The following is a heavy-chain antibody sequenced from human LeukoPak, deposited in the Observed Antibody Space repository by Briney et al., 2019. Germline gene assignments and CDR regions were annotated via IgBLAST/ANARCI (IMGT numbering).Heavy chain of an antibody. CDR2: IYHNGST. D-gene: IGHD3-9*01. CDR1: DYSINSIYY. Sequence: SETLSLTCIVSDYSINSIYYWGWIRQPPGKGLEWIGSIYHNGSTYYNPSLKSRVTISVDTSKNPFSLKLSSVTAADTAVYYCARAISDYDILTGYYYYYMDVWGKGTTVTVSS. CDR3: ARAISDYDILTGYYYYYMDV. V-gene: IGHV4-38-2*02. J-gene: IGHJ6*03.